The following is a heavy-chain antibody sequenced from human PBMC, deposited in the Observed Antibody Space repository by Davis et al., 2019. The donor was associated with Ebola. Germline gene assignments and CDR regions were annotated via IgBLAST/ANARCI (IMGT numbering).Heavy chain of an antibody. Sequence: GESLKISCVASGFTFSTYWMHWVRQAPGEGLVWVSRINGAGSDTYYADSVKGRFTISRDNSKNTLYLQMNSLRAEDTAVYYCARDPYGSSGYFDLWGRGTLVTVSS. CDR1: GFTFSTYW. J-gene: IGHJ2*01. V-gene: IGHV3-74*01. CDR3: ARDPYGSSGYFDL. D-gene: IGHD6-6*01. CDR2: INGAGSDT.